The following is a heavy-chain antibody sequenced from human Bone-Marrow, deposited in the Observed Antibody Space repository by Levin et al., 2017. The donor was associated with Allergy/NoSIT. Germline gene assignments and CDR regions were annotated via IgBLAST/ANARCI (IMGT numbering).Heavy chain of an antibody. J-gene: IGHJ5*02. CDR1: GYTFTGYY. D-gene: IGHD6-13*01. CDR2: INPNSGGT. CDR3: AGAGVAAAGMVNWCDP. Sequence: ASVKVSCKASGYTFTGYYMHWVRQAPGQGLEWMGWINPNSGGTNYAQKFQGRVTMTRDTSISTAYMELSRLRSDDTAVYYCAGAGVAAAGMVNWCDPWGQGTLVTVSS. V-gene: IGHV1-2*02.